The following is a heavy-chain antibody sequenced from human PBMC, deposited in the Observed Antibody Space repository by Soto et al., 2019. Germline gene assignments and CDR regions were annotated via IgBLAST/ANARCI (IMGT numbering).Heavy chain of an antibody. J-gene: IGHJ4*02. V-gene: IGHV1-18*01. CDR3: VRGRYGDY. D-gene: IGHD1-1*01. CDR1: GYAFTTYG. CDR2: ISAHNGNT. Sequence: QVHLVQSGAEVKKPGASVKVSCKGSGYAFTTYGITWVRQAPEQGLEWMGWISAHNGNTNYAQKLQGRVTVTRDTSTSTAYMELRSLRSDDTAVYYCVRGRYGDYWGQGALVTVSS.